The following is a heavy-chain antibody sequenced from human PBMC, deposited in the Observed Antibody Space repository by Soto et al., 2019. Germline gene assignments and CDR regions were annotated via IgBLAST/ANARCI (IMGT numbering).Heavy chain of an antibody. D-gene: IGHD2-8*01. J-gene: IGHJ6*02. Sequence: GGSLRLSCAASGFTFSSYAMHWVRQAPGKWLEWVAVISYDGSNKYYADSVKGRFTISRDNSKNTLYLQMNSLRAEDTAVYYCARVRLNLIYSYYGMDVWGQGXTVTVSS. CDR1: GFTFSSYA. V-gene: IGHV3-30-3*01. CDR3: ARVRLNLIYSYYGMDV. CDR2: ISYDGSNK.